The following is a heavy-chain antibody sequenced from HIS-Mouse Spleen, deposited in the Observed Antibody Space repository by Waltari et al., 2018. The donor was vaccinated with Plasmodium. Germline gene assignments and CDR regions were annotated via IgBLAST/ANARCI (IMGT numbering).Heavy chain of an antibody. CDR2: IYYSGST. D-gene: IGHD1-7*01. Sequence: QLQLQESGPGLVKPSETLSLTCPVSGCSISSSSSYWGWLRQPPGKGLEWIGSIYYSGSTYYNPSLKSRVTISVDTSKNQFSLKLSSVTAADTAVYYCARDRITGTSYFDYWGQGTLVTVSS. V-gene: IGHV4-39*07. J-gene: IGHJ4*02. CDR1: GCSISSSSSY. CDR3: ARDRITGTSYFDY.